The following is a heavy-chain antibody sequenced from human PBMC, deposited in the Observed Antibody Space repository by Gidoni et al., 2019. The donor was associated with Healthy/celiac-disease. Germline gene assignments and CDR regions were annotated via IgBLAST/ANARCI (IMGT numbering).Heavy chain of an antibody. J-gene: IGHJ3*02. CDR2: SYSSVST. Sequence: QLQLQESGPRLVKPSEALCLTCTVSGGSISSSSYYWGWIRQPPGQGLAWIGSSYSSVSTYYNPSLKSRVTISVDTSKSQFSLKLRSVTAADTAVYYCARLAGPLSRVISRDAFDIWGQGTLVTVSS. CDR1: GGSISSSSYY. D-gene: IGHD3-3*02. V-gene: IGHV4-39*01. CDR3: ARLAGPLSRVISRDAFDI.